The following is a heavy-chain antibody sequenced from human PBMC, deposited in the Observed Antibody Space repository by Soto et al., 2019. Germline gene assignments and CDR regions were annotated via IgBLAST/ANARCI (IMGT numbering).Heavy chain of an antibody. V-gene: IGHV1-69*13. CDR2: IIPIFGTA. Sequence: SVKVSCKASGGTFSSYAISWVRQAPGQGLEWMGGIIPIFGTANYAQKFQGRVTMTADASTSTAYMELRSLRSDDTAVYYCASHDSSGPWGQGTLVTVSS. J-gene: IGHJ5*02. CDR3: ASHDSSGP. CDR1: GGTFSSYA. D-gene: IGHD3-22*01.